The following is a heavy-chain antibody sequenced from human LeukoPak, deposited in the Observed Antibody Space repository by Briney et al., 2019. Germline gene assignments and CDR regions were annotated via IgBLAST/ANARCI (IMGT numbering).Heavy chain of an antibody. CDR1: GFTFDDYA. D-gene: IGHD3-22*01. V-gene: IGHV3-9*01. J-gene: IGHJ4*02. Sequence: GGSLRLSCAASGFTFDDYAMHWVRQAPGKGLEWVSGISWNSGSIGYADSVKGRFTISRDNAKNSLYLQMNSLRAEDTAVYYCAKSISSRRWYYYDSSGYTLDYWGQGTLVTVSS. CDR2: ISWNSGSI. CDR3: AKSISSRRWYYYDSSGYTLDY.